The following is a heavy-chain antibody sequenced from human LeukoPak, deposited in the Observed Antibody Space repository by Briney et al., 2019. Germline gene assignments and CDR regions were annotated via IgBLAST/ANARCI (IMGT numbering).Heavy chain of an antibody. D-gene: IGHD3-10*01. Sequence: GGSLRLSCAASGFTFSSYWMHWVRQVPGKGLFWVSRINSDGGSTTYADSAKGRFTISRDNAKNMLYLQMNSLRAEDTAVYYCARANGSLQDWGQGTLVTVSS. CDR1: GFTFSSYW. V-gene: IGHV3-74*01. CDR2: INSDGGST. CDR3: ARANGSLQD. J-gene: IGHJ4*02.